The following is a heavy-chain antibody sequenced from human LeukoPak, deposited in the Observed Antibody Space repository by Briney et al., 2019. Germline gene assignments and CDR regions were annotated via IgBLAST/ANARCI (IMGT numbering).Heavy chain of an antibody. Sequence: SVKVSCKASGGTFSTYAISGVRQAPGQGLEWMGGITPILGTANYAQKLQGRVTMTTDTSTSTAYMELRSLRSDDTAVYYCARDSAVGATFLDYWGQGTLVTVSS. CDR1: GGTFSTYA. V-gene: IGHV1-69*10. D-gene: IGHD1-26*01. CDR2: ITPILGTA. CDR3: ARDSAVGATFLDY. J-gene: IGHJ4*02.